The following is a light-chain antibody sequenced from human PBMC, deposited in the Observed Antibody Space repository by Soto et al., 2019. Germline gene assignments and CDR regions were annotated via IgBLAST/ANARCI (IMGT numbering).Light chain of an antibody. J-gene: IGLJ2*01. CDR2: RNN. V-gene: IGLV1-47*01. CDR1: SSNIGSNY. CDR3: AAWDDSLHVV. Sequence: QSVLTQPPSASGTAGQRVTISCSGSSSNIGSNYVYWYQQLPGTAPKLRIYRNNQRPSGVPDRFSGSKSGTSASLAISGLRSENEADYYCAAWDDSLHVVFGGGTKLTVL.